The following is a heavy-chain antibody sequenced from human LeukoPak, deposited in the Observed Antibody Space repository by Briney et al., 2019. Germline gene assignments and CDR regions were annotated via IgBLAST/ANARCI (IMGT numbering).Heavy chain of an antibody. Sequence: GGSLRLSCAASGFTFSSYAMSWVRQAPGKGLEWVSAICGSGGSTYYADSVKGRFTISRDNSKNTLYLQMNSLRAEDTAVYYCAKAGCYDYYYGMDVWGQGTTVTVSS. D-gene: IGHD6-19*01. V-gene: IGHV3-23*01. J-gene: IGHJ6*02. CDR1: GFTFSSYA. CDR3: AKAGCYDYYYGMDV. CDR2: ICGSGGST.